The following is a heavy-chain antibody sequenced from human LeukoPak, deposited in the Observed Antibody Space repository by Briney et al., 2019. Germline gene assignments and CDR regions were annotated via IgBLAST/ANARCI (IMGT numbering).Heavy chain of an antibody. Sequence: GGSLRLSCAASGFTFSSYAMSWVRQAPGKGLEWVAVISYDGSNKYYADSVKGRFTISRDNSKNTLYLQMNSLRAEDTAVYYCAKDWEQYDYVWGSYVDYWGQGTLVTVSS. CDR2: ISYDGSNK. CDR1: GFTFSSYA. CDR3: AKDWEQYDYVWGSYVDY. V-gene: IGHV3-30*18. D-gene: IGHD3-16*01. J-gene: IGHJ4*02.